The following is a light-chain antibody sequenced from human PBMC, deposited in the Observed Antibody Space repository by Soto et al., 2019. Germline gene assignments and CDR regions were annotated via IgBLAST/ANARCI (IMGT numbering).Light chain of an antibody. CDR2: GAS. CDR3: KQYENWLKR. J-gene: IGKJ1*01. CDR1: QSVSSD. Sequence: GVSNSVATLSVSKRERATLSCRASQSVSSDLAWYQHKPGQAPRLLIYGASTRATGIPARFSGRGSGTEFTLTISSLQSVDFTVYYCKQYENWLKRFGQ. V-gene: IGKV3-15*01.